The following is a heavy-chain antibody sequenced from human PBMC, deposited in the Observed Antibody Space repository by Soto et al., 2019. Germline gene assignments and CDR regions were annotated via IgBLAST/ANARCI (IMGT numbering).Heavy chain of an antibody. Sequence: QVQLVESGGGVVQPGRSLRLSCAASGFTFSSYGMHWVRQAPGKGLAWVAVISYDGSNKYYADSVKGRFTISRDNSKNTLYLQMNSLRAEDTAVYYCAKAVWSGPMDVWGQGTTVTVSS. J-gene: IGHJ6*02. D-gene: IGHD3-3*01. CDR2: ISYDGSNK. V-gene: IGHV3-30*18. CDR3: AKAVWSGPMDV. CDR1: GFTFSSYG.